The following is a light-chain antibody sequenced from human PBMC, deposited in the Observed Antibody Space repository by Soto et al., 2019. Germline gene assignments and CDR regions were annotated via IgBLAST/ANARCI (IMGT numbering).Light chain of an antibody. CDR2: DAS. Sequence: DIQMTQSPSTLSASVGDRVTITCRASQSISSWLAWYQQKPGKAPKLLIYDASSLVSGVPSRFSGSGSGTEFSLTISSLQPDDFATYYCQQYNSYSKTFGQGTKVEI. CDR1: QSISSW. CDR3: QQYNSYSKT. V-gene: IGKV1-5*01. J-gene: IGKJ1*01.